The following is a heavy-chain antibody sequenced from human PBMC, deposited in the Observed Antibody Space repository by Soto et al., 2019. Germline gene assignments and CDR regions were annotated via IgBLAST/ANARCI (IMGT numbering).Heavy chain of an antibody. CDR3: ARDLGQQLVDN. V-gene: IGHV1-18*01. CDR2: ISAYNGNT. CDR1: GYTFTSYG. D-gene: IGHD6-13*01. Sequence: ASVKVSCKASGYTFTSYGIGWVRQAPGEGLEWMGWISAYNGNTNYAQKLQGRVTMTTDTSTSTAYIELRSLRSDDTAVYYCARDLGQQLVDNWGQGTLVTVS. J-gene: IGHJ4*02.